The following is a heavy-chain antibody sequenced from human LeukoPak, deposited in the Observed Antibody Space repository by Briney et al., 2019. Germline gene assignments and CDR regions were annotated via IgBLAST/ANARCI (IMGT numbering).Heavy chain of an antibody. CDR3: AGGLGSGWYNGVY. CDR2: INPNSGGT. D-gene: IGHD6-13*01. V-gene: IGHV1-2*06. CDR1: GYTFTGYY. J-gene: IGHJ4*02. Sequence: ASVKVSCKASGYTFTGYYMHWVRQAPGQGLEWMGRINPNSGGTNYAQKFQGRVTMTRDTSISTAYMELSRLRSDDTAVYYCAGGLGSGWYNGVYWGQGTLVTVSS.